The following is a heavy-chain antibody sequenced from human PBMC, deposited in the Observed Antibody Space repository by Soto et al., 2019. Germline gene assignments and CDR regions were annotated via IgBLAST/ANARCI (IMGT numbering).Heavy chain of an antibody. J-gene: IGHJ3*02. CDR1: GGSISSYY. CDR3: ARGFRGFWSGPSWAFDI. CDR2: IYYSGST. Sequence: SETLSLTCTVSGGSISSYYWSWIRQPPGKGLEWIGYIYYSGSTNYNPSLKSRVTISVDTSKNQFSLKLSSVTAADTAVYYCARGFRGFWSGPSWAFDIWGQGTMVTVSS. V-gene: IGHV4-59*01. D-gene: IGHD3-3*01.